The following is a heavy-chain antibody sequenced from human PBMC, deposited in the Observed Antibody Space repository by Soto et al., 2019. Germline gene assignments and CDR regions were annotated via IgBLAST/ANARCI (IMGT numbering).Heavy chain of an antibody. CDR2: IKSKTDGGTT. Sequence: GGSLRLSCAASGFTFSNAWMNWVRQAPGKGLEWVGRIKSKTDGGTTDYAAPVKGRFTISRDDSKNMLYLQMNSLKTEDTAVYYCTTDDLWGTAMVTNRYFDYWGQGTLVTVSS. CDR3: TTDDLWGTAMVTNRYFDY. D-gene: IGHD5-18*01. J-gene: IGHJ4*02. V-gene: IGHV3-15*07. CDR1: GFTFSNAW.